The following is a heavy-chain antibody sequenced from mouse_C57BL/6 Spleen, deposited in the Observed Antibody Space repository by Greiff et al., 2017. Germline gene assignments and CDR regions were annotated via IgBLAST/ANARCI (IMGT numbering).Heavy chain of an antibody. D-gene: IGHD2-3*01. J-gene: IGHJ1*03. CDR3: ARAHDPFDV. CDR2: ISYDGSN. CDR1: GYSITSGYY. V-gene: IGHV3-6*01. Sequence: EVQLQESGPGLVKPSQSLSLTCSVTGYSITSGYYWNWIRQFPGNKLEWMGYISYDGSNNYNPSLKNRISITRDTSKNQFFLKLNSVTTEDTATYYCARAHDPFDVWGTGTTVTVSS.